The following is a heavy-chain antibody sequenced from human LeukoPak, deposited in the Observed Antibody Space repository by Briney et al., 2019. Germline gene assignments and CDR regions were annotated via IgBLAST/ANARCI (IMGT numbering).Heavy chain of an antibody. D-gene: IGHD3-3*01. CDR3: AKGARRLEWGQYVYYFDY. CDR2: IRYDGINE. Sequence: PGGSLRLSCAASGFRFSSYGMHWVRQAPGKGLDWVAYIRYDGINEYYADSVKGRFTISRDNSKNTLYLQMNSLRAEDTAVYYCAKGARRLEWGQYVYYFDYWGQGTLVTVSS. CDR1: GFRFSSYG. J-gene: IGHJ4*02. V-gene: IGHV3-30*02.